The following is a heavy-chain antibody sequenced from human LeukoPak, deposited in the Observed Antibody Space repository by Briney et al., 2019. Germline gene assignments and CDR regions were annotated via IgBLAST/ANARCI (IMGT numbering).Heavy chain of an antibody. CDR1: GFTFSSYS. D-gene: IGHD3-10*01. CDR2: ISSSSSYI. V-gene: IGHV3-21*01. J-gene: IGHJ5*02. Sequence: GGSLRLSCAASGFTFSSYSMNWVRQAPGKGLEWVSSISSSSSYIYYADSVKGRFTISRDNAKNSLYLQMNSLRAEDTAVYYCAREGYGSGSYPGWFDPWGQGTLVTVSS. CDR3: AREGYGSGSYPGWFDP.